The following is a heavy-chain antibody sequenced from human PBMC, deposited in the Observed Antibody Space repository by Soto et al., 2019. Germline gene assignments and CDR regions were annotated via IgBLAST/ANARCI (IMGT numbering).Heavy chain of an antibody. Sequence: QGQLVESGGGVVQPGRSLRLACAASGFNFRSYAMHWVRQAPGKWLEWVASISYDGSDLYYRDFVKGRFTISRDNSENTLYVQMQSLRPAATAVYYCAKSVRWQGVVRDDFFYIWGQVTMVTVSS. CDR1: GFNFRSYA. J-gene: IGHJ3*02. D-gene: IGHD2-21*01. V-gene: IGHV3-30*18. CDR2: ISYDGSDL. CDR3: AKSVRWQGVVRDDFFYI.